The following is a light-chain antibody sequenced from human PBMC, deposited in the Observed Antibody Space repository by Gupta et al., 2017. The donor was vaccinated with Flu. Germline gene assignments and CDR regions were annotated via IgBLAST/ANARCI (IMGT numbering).Light chain of an antibody. J-gene: IGKJ1*01. Sequence: DAVITQSPLSLPVTLGQPASISCRSSESLVYSDGDSYVSWFHQRPGQSPRRLIYKASNRDSWVPDRISGSGSGTDFTLKISRVEAEDVGVYYCMHSTRWPWTFGQGTKVEI. CDR3: MHSTRWPWT. CDR1: ESLVYSDGDSY. CDR2: KAS. V-gene: IGKV2-30*01.